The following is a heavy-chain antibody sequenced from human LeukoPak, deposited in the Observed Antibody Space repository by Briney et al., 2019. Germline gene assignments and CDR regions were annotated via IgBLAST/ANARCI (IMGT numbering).Heavy chain of an antibody. Sequence: SVKVSCKASGGTFSSYTISWVRQAPGQGLEWMGRIIPIHGIANYAQKFQGRVTITADKSTSTAYMELSSLRSEDTAVYYCARGFGGATVGDAFDIWGQGTMVTVSS. CDR1: GGTFSSYT. CDR3: ARGFGGATVGDAFDI. J-gene: IGHJ3*02. CDR2: IIPIHGIA. D-gene: IGHD1-26*01. V-gene: IGHV1-69*02.